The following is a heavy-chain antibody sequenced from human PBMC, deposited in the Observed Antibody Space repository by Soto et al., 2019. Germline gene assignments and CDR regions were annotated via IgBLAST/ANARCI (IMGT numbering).Heavy chain of an antibody. V-gene: IGHV3-48*01. CDR2: ISSSSSTI. CDR3: ARDRIPTGMDF. J-gene: IGHJ6*02. CDR1: GFTFSSYS. Sequence: GGSLRLSCAASGFTFSSYSMNWVRQAPGKGLEWVSYISSSSSTIYYADSVKGRFTISRDNSKNTLYLQMNSLRAEDTAVYYCARDRIPTGMDFRGQGTTVTVSS.